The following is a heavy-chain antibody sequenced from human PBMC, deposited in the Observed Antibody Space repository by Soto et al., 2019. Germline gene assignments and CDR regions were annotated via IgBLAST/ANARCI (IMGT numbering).Heavy chain of an antibody. Sequence: GGSLRLSCAASGFTFSSYAMSWVRQAPGKGLEWVSAISGSGGSTYYADSVKGRFTISRGNAKNTLYLQMNSLRAEDTAVYYCAKDGDVYGANVNFDYWGQGTLVTVS. V-gene: IGHV3-23*01. J-gene: IGHJ4*02. D-gene: IGHD4-17*01. CDR1: GFTFSSYA. CDR3: AKDGDVYGANVNFDY. CDR2: ISGSGGST.